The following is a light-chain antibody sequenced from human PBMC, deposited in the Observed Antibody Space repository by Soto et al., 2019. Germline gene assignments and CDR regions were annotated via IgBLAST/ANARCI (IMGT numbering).Light chain of an antibody. J-gene: IGKJ4*01. CDR1: ESISKY. Sequence: DIQMTQSPSSLSASVGDRVTITCRASESISKYLNWYQQKPGKAPMLLIYGASSVQSGVPSRFSGSGSGTDFTLTVISLQPEDFATYYCQQSYRTRRTFGEGTEMEIK. CDR2: GAS. V-gene: IGKV1-39*01. CDR3: QQSYRTRRT.